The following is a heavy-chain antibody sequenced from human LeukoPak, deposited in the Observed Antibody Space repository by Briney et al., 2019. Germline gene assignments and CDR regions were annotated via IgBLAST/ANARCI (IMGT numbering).Heavy chain of an antibody. V-gene: IGHV1-46*01. CDR2: INPSGGST. CDR1: GYTFTSYG. J-gene: IGHJ4*02. D-gene: IGHD6-19*01. CDR3: AREVVAGSFDY. Sequence: ASVKVSCKASGYTFTSYGINWVRQAPGQGLEWMGIINPSGGSTSYAQKFQGRVTMTRDTSTSTAYMELRSLRSDDTAVYYCAREVVAGSFDYWGQGTLVTVSP.